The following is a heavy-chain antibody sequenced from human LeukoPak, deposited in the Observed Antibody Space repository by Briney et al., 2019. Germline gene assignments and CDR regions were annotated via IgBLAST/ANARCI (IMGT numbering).Heavy chain of an antibody. D-gene: IGHD6-19*01. CDR3: TRDQSSGWSPPFDY. V-gene: IGHV6-1*01. CDR2: TYFRSTWYN. CDR1: GDSVSSIRTA. Sequence: SQTLSLTCAISGDSVSSIRTAWNWIRQSPSRGLEWLGRTYFRSTWYNDYALSVKSRISLNPDTSKNQFSLQLNSVTPEDTAVYYCTRDQSSGWSPPFDYWSQGTLVTVSS. J-gene: IGHJ4*02.